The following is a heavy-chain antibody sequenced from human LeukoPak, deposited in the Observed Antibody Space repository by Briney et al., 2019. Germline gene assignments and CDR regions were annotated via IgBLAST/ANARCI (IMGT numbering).Heavy chain of an antibody. CDR1: GYTFTSYY. V-gene: IGHV1-69*05. CDR2: IIPIFGTA. Sequence: ASVKVSCKASGYTFTSYYMHWVRQAPGQGLEWMGRIIPIFGTANYAQKFQGRVTITTDESTSTAYMELSSLRSEDTAVYYCASGNYRFDPWGQGTLVTVSS. D-gene: IGHD4-11*01. J-gene: IGHJ5*02. CDR3: ASGNYRFDP.